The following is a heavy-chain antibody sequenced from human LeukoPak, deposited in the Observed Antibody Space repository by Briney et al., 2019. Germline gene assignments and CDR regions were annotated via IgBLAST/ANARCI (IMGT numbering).Heavy chain of an antibody. CDR3: ARTIVVPVYYFDY. Sequence: SETLSLTCTVSGGSISSYYWSWIRQPPGKGLEWIGYIYYSGSTNYNPSLKSRVTISVDKSKNQFSLKLSSVIAADTAVYYCARTIVVPVYYFDYWGQGTLVTVSS. D-gene: IGHD2-2*01. CDR2: IYYSGST. J-gene: IGHJ4*02. CDR1: GGSISSYY. V-gene: IGHV4-59*12.